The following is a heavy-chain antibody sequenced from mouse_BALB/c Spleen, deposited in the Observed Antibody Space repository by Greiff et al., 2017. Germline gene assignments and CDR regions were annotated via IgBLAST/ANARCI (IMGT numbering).Heavy chain of an antibody. CDR2: IWSGGST. CDR1: GFSLTSYG. CDR3: ARMGGKMDGFAY. V-gene: IGHV2-4-1*01. Sequence: QVQLQQSGPGLVQPSQSLSITCTVSGFSLTSYGVHWVRQSPGKGLEWLGVIWSGGSTDYNAAFISRLSISKDNSKSQVFFKMNSLQADDTAIYYCARMGGKMDGFAYWGQGTLVTVSA. J-gene: IGHJ3*01. D-gene: IGHD2-1*01.